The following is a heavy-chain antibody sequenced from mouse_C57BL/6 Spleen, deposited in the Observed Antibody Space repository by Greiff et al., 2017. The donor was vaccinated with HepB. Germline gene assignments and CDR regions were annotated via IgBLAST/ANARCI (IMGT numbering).Heavy chain of an antibody. J-gene: IGHJ4*01. V-gene: IGHV2-2*01. CDR3: ARNFPITTVVAMDY. CDR2: IWSGGST. CDR1: GFSLTSYG. Sequence: QVQLKESGPGLVQPSQSLSITCTVSGFSLTSYGVHWVRQSPGKGLEWLGVIWSGGSTDYNAAFISRLSISKDNSKSQVFFKMNSLQADDTAIYYCARNFPITTVVAMDYWGQGTSVTVSS. D-gene: IGHD1-1*01.